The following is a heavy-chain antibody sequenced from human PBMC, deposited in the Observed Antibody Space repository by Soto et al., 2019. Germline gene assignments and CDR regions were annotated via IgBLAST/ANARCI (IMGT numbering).Heavy chain of an antibody. CDR2: INPSGGST. Sequence: GASVKVSCKASGYTFTSYYMHWVRQAPGQGLEWMGIINPSGGSTSYAQKFQGRVTMTRDTSTSTVYMELSSLRSEDTAVYYCARWGSITGTTPYYYFDYWGQGTLVTVSS. J-gene: IGHJ4*02. D-gene: IGHD1-7*01. CDR3: ARWGSITGTTPYYYFDY. CDR1: GYTFTSYY. V-gene: IGHV1-46*03.